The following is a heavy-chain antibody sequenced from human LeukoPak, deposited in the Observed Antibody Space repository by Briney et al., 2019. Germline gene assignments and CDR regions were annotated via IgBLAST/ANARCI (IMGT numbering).Heavy chain of an antibody. CDR1: GYTLTDLS. D-gene: IGHD2-2*01. J-gene: IGHJ4*02. CDR3: ATDIVVVPAAIPGTPTDY. Sequence: GASVKVSCKVSGYTLTDLSMHWVRQAPGKGLEWMGGFDPEDGETIYAQKFQGRVTMTEDTSTDTAYMELSSLRSEDTAVYYCATDIVVVPAAIPGTPTDYWGQGTLVTGSS. V-gene: IGHV1-24*01. CDR2: FDPEDGET.